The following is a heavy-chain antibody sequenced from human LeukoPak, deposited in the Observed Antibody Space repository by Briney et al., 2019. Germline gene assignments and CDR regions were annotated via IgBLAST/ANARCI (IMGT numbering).Heavy chain of an antibody. CDR2: FDPEDGET. J-gene: IGHJ6*02. CDR3: ATIYDSSGLNYYYGMDV. V-gene: IGHV1-24*01. D-gene: IGHD3-22*01. CDR1: GYTLTELS. Sequence: ASVKVSCKASGYTLTELSMHWVRQAPGKGLEWMGGFDPEDGETIYAQKFQGRVTMTGDTSTDTAYMELSSLRSEDTAVYYCATIYDSSGLNYYYGMDVWGQGTTVTVSS.